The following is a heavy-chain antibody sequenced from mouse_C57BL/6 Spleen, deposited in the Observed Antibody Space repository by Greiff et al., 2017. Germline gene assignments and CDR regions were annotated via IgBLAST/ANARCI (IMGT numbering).Heavy chain of an antibody. D-gene: IGHD4-1*01. Sequence: VQRVESGPELVKPGASVKISCKASGYAFSSSWMNWVKQRPGKGLEWIGRIYPGDGDTNYNGKFKGKATLTADKSSSTAYMQLSSLTSEDSAVYFCARLGLDYWGQGTTLTVSS. CDR3: ARLGLDY. CDR1: GYAFSSSW. CDR2: IYPGDGDT. J-gene: IGHJ2*01. V-gene: IGHV1-82*01.